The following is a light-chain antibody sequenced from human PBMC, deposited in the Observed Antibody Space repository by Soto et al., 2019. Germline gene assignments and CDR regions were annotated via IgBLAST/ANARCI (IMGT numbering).Light chain of an antibody. Sequence: EIVMTQSPATLSVSPGERATLSCRASQSVSSNLAWYQQKPGQAPRLLIYGASTRATGIPARFSGSGSGTEFTLTISSLQSEDFAVYNWPPPLTFGGGTKVEIK. CDR1: QSVSSN. CDR3: PPPLT. V-gene: IGKV3-15*01. J-gene: IGKJ4*01. CDR2: GAS.